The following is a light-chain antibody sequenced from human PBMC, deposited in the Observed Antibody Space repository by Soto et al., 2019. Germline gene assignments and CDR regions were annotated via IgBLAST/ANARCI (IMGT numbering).Light chain of an antibody. V-gene: IGKV3-15*01. CDR2: GAS. CDR1: QSVSSD. J-gene: IGKJ1*01. Sequence: VELTQSQDTLSGSPGERATLSCLASQSVSSDLAWYHHKPGQAPRLLIYGASTRATGIPARFSGSGFGTEFTLTISSLQSEDFAVYYCQQYNNWPSWTFGQGTKVDIK. CDR3: QQYNNWPSWT.